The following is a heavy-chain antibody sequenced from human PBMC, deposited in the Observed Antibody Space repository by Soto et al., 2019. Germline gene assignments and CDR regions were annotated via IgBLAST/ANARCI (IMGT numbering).Heavy chain of an antibody. CDR3: AKGPGIMGSTSFDY. V-gene: IGHV3-23*01. D-gene: IGHD1-26*01. CDR1: GFTFRTCD. Sequence: GGSLRLSCVASGFTFRTCDMGWVRQAPGRGLEWVSIIGGSGAASHYTDSVKGRFTISRDNSQNTLYLQMNSLRAEDTAFYYCAKGPGIMGSTSFDYWGQGTLVTVSS. J-gene: IGHJ4*02. CDR2: IGGSGAAS.